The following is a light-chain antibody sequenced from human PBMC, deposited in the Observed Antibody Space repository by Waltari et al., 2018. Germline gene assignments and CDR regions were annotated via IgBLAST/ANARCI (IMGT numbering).Light chain of an antibody. CDR3: CSYAGKYTFV. CDR2: DVD. CDR1: IHDIGSDNY. Sequence: QSALTQPRSVSGSPGQSVTISCTGTIHDIGSDNYLSWYQHTPDNAPKLIIYDVDRRPSGVPYRFSASKSGITASLTISGLQSADEGDYYCCSYAGKYTFVFGGGTKLTV. J-gene: IGLJ2*01. V-gene: IGLV2-11*01.